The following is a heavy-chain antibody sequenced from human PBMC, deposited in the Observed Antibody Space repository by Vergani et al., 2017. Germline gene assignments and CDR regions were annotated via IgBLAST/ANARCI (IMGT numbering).Heavy chain of an antibody. V-gene: IGHV3-66*02. CDR3: VRDVRVSRT. Sequence: EVQLVESGGGLVQPGGSLRLSCAASGFTFSSYWMSWVRQAPGKGLEWVSVIYSGGSTYYADSVKGRFTISRDNSKNTLYLQMNSLRAEDTAVYYCVRDVRVSRTWGQGTLVAVSS. CDR2: IYSGGST. CDR1: GFTFSSYW. J-gene: IGHJ3*01.